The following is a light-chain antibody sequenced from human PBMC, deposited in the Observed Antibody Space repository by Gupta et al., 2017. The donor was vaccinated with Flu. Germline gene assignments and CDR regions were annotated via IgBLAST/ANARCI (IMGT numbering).Light chain of an antibody. CDR3: QQYGSSPPLT. J-gene: IGKJ4*01. CDR1: KTIRSNF. Sequence: EVVLPQSPDLLSLSPGDRATLTCRASKTIRSNFLTWYQQNPGQAPRLLIYGASNRATGVPHRFSGSGSGTDFILSISRLEPEDFAVYYCQQYGSSPPLTFGGGTKVEFK. V-gene: IGKV3-20*01. CDR2: GAS.